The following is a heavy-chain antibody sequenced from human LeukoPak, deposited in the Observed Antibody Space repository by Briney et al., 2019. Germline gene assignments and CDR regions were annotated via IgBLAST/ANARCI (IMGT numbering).Heavy chain of an antibody. J-gene: IGHJ3*02. CDR3: ARDPNVGSLGAFDI. V-gene: IGHV4-61*08. D-gene: IGHD1-26*01. Sequence: SQTLSLTCTVSGGAISSGDYYWSWIRQPPGKGLEWIGYIYYSGSTNYNPSLKSRVTISVDTSKNQFSLKLSSVTAADTAVYYCARDPNVGSLGAFDIWGQGTMVTVSS. CDR1: GGAISSGDYY. CDR2: IYYSGST.